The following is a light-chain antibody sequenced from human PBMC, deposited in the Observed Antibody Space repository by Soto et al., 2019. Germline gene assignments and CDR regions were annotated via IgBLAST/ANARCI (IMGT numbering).Light chain of an antibody. CDR1: SSKIGAGYD. CDR3: QSYDSSLSGWV. Sequence: QLVLTQPPSVSGAPGQRVTISCTGSSSKIGAGYDVHWYQQLPGTAPKLLIYGNSNRPSGVPDRFSGSKSGTSASLAITGLQAEDEADYYCQSYDSSLSGWVFGGGTMLTVL. CDR2: GNS. V-gene: IGLV1-40*01. J-gene: IGLJ3*02.